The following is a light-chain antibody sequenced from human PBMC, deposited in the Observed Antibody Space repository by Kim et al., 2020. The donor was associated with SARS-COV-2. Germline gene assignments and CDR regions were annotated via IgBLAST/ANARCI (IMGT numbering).Light chain of an antibody. CDR3: QAWDSSAGVV. V-gene: IGLV3-1*01. CDR1: KLGERY. Sequence: SYELTQPPSVSVSPGQTASITCSGDKLGERYVSWYQQRPGQSPVLVIHQDIKRPSGIPERFSGSNSGITATLTISGTQAMDEADYYCQAWDSSAGVVFGGGTQLTVL. CDR2: QDI. J-gene: IGLJ2*01.